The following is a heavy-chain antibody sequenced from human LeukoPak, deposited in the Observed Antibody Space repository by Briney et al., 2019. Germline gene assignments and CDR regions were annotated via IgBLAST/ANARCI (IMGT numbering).Heavy chain of an antibody. CDR1: GFTFSTFA. J-gene: IGHJ4*02. CDR3: ATYRQVLLPFES. D-gene: IGHD2-8*02. V-gene: IGHV3-23*01. Sequence: GGSLRLSCAASGFTFSTFAMIWVRQPPGKGLEWVATLFPSGGEIHYADSVRGRFTISSDNSKSTLSLQMNSLRAEDTAIYYRATYRQVLLPFESWGQGTLVTVSS. CDR2: LFPSGGEI.